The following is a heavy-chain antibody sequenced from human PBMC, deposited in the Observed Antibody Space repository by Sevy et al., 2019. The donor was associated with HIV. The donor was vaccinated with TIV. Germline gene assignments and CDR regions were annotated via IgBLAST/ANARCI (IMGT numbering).Heavy chain of an antibody. CDR3: AREGYYGSGSYRPDV. V-gene: IGHV3-21*01. CDR1: GFTFSSYG. CDR2: ISSSSSYI. D-gene: IGHD3-10*01. J-gene: IGHJ6*02. Sequence: GGSLRLSCAASGFTFSSYGMHWVRQAPGKGLEWVSSISSSSSYIYYADSVKGRFTISRDNAKNSLYLQMNSLRAEDTAVYYCAREGYYGSGSYRPDVWGQGTTVTVSS.